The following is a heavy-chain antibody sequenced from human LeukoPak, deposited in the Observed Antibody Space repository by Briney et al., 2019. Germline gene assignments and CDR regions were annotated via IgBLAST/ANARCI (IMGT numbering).Heavy chain of an antibody. D-gene: IGHD4-23*01. CDR3: ARGADYGANLDPYFFDS. CDR1: GFKFEDHH. Sequence: GGPLRLSCDASGFKFEDHHMHWVRQAPGKGLEWVSGLSWHGENKEYGDAVRGRFTVSRDNGKKTLFLQMDSLRVEDTVLYHCARGADYGANLDPYFFDSWGQGTLVIVSS. V-gene: IGHV3-20*01. CDR2: LSWHGENK. J-gene: IGHJ4*02.